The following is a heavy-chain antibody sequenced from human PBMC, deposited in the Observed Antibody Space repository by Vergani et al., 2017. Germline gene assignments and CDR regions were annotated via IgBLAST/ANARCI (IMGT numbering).Heavy chain of an antibody. Sequence: QVQLVQSGAEVKKPGASVQVSCKASGYTFTDYYMHWVRQAPGQGLEWMGWINPKSGVTKFAQKFQGRVTMTRDMSRSTAYMEVSRLTSDDTAVYYCARATLVXPGRFKGMYYMDAWGIGTTVTVS. CDR2: INPKSGVT. V-gene: IGHV1-2*02. CDR3: ARATLVXPGRFKGMYYMDA. CDR1: GYTFTDYY. D-gene: IGHD2-2*01. J-gene: IGHJ6*03.